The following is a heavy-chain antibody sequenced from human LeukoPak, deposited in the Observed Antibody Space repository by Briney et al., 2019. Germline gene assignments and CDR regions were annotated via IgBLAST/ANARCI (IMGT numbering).Heavy chain of an antibody. D-gene: IGHD3-10*01. CDR2: ISTSSIYI. V-gene: IGHV3-21*04. CDR3: AKDRGGPGFGEFPYYMDV. CDR1: GFTFSSYS. J-gene: IGHJ6*03. Sequence: GSLRLSCAASGFTFSSYSMNWVRQAPGKGLEWVSSISTSSIYIYYADSLKGRFTISRDNSKNTLYLQMNSLRAEDTAVYYCAKDRGGPGFGEFPYYMDVWGKGTTVTVSS.